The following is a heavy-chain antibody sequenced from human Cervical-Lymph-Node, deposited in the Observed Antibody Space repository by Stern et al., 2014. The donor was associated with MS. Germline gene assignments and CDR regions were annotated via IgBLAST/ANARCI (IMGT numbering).Heavy chain of an antibody. Sequence: QVQLVQSGAEAKKPGASVRVSCKTSGFTFTDYYMHWVRQAPGQGLEWMGRIDPKSGGPNYAQKFQGRVTMTRDTFISTAYMDLSRLTSDDPAIYYCARDTSSAAGNNFDCWGQGTLVTVSS. V-gene: IGHV1-2*06. J-gene: IGHJ4*02. CDR1: GFTFTDYY. D-gene: IGHD6-13*01. CDR3: ARDTSSAAGNNFDC. CDR2: IDPKSGGP.